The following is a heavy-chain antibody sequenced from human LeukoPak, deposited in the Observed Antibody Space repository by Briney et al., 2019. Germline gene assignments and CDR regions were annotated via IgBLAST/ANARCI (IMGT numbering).Heavy chain of an antibody. D-gene: IGHD3-22*01. Sequence: PGGSLRLSCAASGFIFSDYYMSWIRQAPGKGLEWVSYIDSSSSYTNYADSVKGRFTISRDNAKNSLYLQMNSLRDEDTAVYYCARDMATHYYDSSASGFDPWGQGTLVTVSS. CDR2: IDSSSSYT. V-gene: IGHV3-11*06. CDR3: ARDMATHYYDSSASGFDP. J-gene: IGHJ5*02. CDR1: GFIFSDYY.